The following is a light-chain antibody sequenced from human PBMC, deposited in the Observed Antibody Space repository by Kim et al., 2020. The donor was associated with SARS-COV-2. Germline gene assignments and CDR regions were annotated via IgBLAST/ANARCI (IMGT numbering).Light chain of an antibody. CDR3: QVWDSSSDHRV. V-gene: IGLV3-21*04. J-gene: IGLJ3*02. CDR1: NIESKS. CDR2: YDS. Sequence: APGKTARITCGGNNIESKSVHWDQQKPGQAPVLVIYYDSDRPSGIPERFSGSNSGNTATLTISRVEAGDEADYYCQVWDSSSDHRVFGGGTKVTVL.